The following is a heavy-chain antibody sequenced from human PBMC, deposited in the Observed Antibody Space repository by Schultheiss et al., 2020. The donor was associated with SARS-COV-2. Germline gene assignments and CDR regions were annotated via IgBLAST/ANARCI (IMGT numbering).Heavy chain of an antibody. D-gene: IGHD4-17*01. CDR2: ISGSGGST. CDR1: GFTVSSNY. Sequence: GGSLRLSCAASGFTVSSNYMSWVRQAPGKGLEWVSVISGSGGSTYYADSVKGRFTISRDNAKNSLYLQMNSLRAEDTAVYYCARDRGYGDSIIDYWGQGTLVTVSS. CDR3: ARDRGYGDSIIDY. V-gene: IGHV3-53*01. J-gene: IGHJ4*02.